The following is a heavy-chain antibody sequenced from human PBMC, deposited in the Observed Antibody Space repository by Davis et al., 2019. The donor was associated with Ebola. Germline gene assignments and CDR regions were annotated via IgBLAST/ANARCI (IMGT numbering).Heavy chain of an antibody. CDR3: AKGTVMIVVVKFDY. Sequence: SETLSLTCTVSGGSISSYYWSWIRQPPGKGLEWIGYIYYSGSTNYNPSLKSRVTISVDTSKNQFSLKLSSVTAADTAVYYCAKGTVMIVVVKFDYWGQGILVTVSS. CDR2: IYYSGST. D-gene: IGHD3-22*01. CDR1: GGSISSYY. V-gene: IGHV4-59*01. J-gene: IGHJ4*02.